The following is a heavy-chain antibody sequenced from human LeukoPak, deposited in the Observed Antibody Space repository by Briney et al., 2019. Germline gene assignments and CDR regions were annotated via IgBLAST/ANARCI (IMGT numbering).Heavy chain of an antibody. D-gene: IGHD2-8*01. V-gene: IGHV3-23*01. CDR2: ISANGVNT. Sequence: GGSLRLSCVDSGFTFSSYAMTWVRQAPGKGLEWVSSISANGVNTYYADSVKGRFTISRDNSKNTLYLHMNSLRAEDTAVYYCARDAKGYCANGVCADWGQGTLVIVSS. CDR3: ARDAKGYCANGVCAD. J-gene: IGHJ4*02. CDR1: GFTFSSYA.